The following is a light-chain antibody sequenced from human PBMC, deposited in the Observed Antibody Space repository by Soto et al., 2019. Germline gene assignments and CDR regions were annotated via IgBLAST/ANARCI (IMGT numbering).Light chain of an antibody. J-gene: IGLJ2*01. Sequence: QSALTQPASVSGSPGQSITISGTGTSSDVGGYNYVSWYQQHPGKAPKLMIYAVSNRPSGVSNRFSGSNSGNTASLTISGIQAADEADYYGSSYTSSSALEGVVFGGGTKLTVL. V-gene: IGLV2-14*01. CDR2: AVS. CDR1: SSDVGGYNY. CDR3: SSYTSSSALEGVV.